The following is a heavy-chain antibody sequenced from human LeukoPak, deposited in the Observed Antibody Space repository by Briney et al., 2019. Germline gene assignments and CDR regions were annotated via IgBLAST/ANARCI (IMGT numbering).Heavy chain of an antibody. V-gene: IGHV4-34*01. CDR1: GGSLTGYY. CDR3: ARGQRTVTAYYYDYHPLDV. Sequence: PSETLSLTCGVQGGSLTGYYWNWIRRSPGRGVEWLGKINYSGSTTYSPSFERRLTISLVTSKSEVSLRLTSVTAADTDIYYCARGQRTVTAYYYDYHPLDVWGQGTTVTVSS. J-gene: IGHJ6*02. CDR2: INYSGST. D-gene: IGHD3-16*01.